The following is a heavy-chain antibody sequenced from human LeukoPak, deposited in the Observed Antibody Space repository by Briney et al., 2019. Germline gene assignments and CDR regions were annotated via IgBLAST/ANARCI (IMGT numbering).Heavy chain of an antibody. CDR1: GFAFSSYD. CDR3: ARARTSGTYYFDY. Sequence: GGSLRLPCAASGFAFSSYDMHWVRQATGKGLEWVSGISTAGDTYYAGSVKGRFTISRENAKSSLYLQMNSLRAGDTGVYYCARARTSGTYYFDYWGQGALVTVSS. CDR2: ISTAGDT. J-gene: IGHJ4*02. D-gene: IGHD1-26*01. V-gene: IGHV3-13*04.